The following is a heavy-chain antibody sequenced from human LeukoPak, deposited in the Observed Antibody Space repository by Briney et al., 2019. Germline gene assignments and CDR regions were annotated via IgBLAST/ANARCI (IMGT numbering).Heavy chain of an antibody. V-gene: IGHV3-23*01. J-gene: IGHJ6*02. CDR3: ARDGGGSGGYLWGSYYYYGMDV. CDR2: ISGGGATT. Sequence: SGGSLRLSCAASGFTFSSYAMSWVRQAPGKGLEWVSDISGGGATTFYADSVKGRFTISRDNSKNTLYLQLSSLRAEDTAVYYCARDGGGSGGYLWGSYYYYGMDVWGQGTTVTVSS. D-gene: IGHD2-15*01. CDR1: GFTFSSYA.